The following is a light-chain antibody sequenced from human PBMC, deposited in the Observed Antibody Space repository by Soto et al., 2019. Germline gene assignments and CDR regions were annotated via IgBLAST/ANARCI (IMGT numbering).Light chain of an antibody. V-gene: IGKV1-5*01. CDR3: QQYNRFYT. J-gene: IGKJ2*01. Sequence: DIPMTQSPSTLSASVGDRVTITCRASQSISSRLAWYQQKPGKAPKVLIYDASSLESGVPSRFSGSGSGTEFTLIISSLQPDDFATYYCQQYNRFYTFGQGTKLEIK. CDR2: DAS. CDR1: QSISSR.